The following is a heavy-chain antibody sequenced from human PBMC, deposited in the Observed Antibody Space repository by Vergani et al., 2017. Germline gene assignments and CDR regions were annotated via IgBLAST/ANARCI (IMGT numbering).Heavy chain of an antibody. J-gene: IGHJ4*02. CDR3: ARGDYGILAGYRY. Sequence: QVQVVQSGAEVKKSGASVKVSCKTSGYTFSNYYMHWVRQAPGQGLEWMGIINPSGGHTNYAQKFQGRVTMTRDTSTSTVCMGLSSLRSEDTAIYYCARGDYGILAGYRYWGQGTLVTVSA. CDR1: GYTFSNYY. CDR2: INPSGGHT. D-gene: IGHD3-9*01. V-gene: IGHV1-46*03.